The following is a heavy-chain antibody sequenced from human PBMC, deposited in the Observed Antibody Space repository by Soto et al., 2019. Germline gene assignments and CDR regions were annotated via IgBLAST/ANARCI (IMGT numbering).Heavy chain of an antibody. D-gene: IGHD6-19*01. CDR3: ARHVRPYKTAVAGGGFDP. CDR1: GNSFTSYW. V-gene: IGHV5-10-1*01. CDR2: IDPSDSYT. Sequence: XDSLKVTWQCSGNSFTSYWISLVLQMPGKGLEWMGRIDPSDSYTNYSPSFQGHVTISADKSISTAYLQWSSLKASDTAMYYCARHVRPYKTAVAGGGFDPCGQRTLVIVSS. J-gene: IGHJ5*02.